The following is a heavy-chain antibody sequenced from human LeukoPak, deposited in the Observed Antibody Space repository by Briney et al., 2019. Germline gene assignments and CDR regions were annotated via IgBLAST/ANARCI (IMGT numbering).Heavy chain of an antibody. V-gene: IGHV1-2*02. J-gene: IGHJ4*02. CDR2: INPNSGGT. CDR1: GYTFTGYY. CDR3: ARSVVDTAMVTLFY. Sequence: ASVKVSCKASGYTFTGYYMHWVRQAPGQGLEWMGWINPNSGGTNYAQKFQGRVTMTRDTSISTAYMELSRLRSDDTAVYYCARSVVDTAMVTLFYWGQGTLVTVSS. D-gene: IGHD5-18*01.